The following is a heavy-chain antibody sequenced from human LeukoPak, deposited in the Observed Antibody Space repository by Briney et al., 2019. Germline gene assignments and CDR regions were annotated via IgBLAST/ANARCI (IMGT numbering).Heavy chain of an antibody. V-gene: IGHV3-7*01. CDR1: GFTFTSFW. Sequence: GGSLRLSCEVSGFTFTSFWMSWVPQAPGKGLEWVANMNEDGSHKYYVDSVKGRFTISRDNAKNSLYLQMNSLRVEDTAVYYCVRPTDKWGQGTLVTVSS. J-gene: IGHJ4*02. CDR3: VRPTDK. CDR2: MNEDGSHK.